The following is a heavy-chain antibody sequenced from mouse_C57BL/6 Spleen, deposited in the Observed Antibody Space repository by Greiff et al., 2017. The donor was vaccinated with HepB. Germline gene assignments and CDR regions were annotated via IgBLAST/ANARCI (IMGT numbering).Heavy chain of an antibody. CDR1: GYAFSSSW. D-gene: IGHD4-1*01. Sequence: VQLQQSGPELVKPGASVKISCKASGYAFSSSWMNWVKQRPGKGLEWIGQIYPGDGDTNYNGKFKGKATLTADKSSSTAYMQLSSLTSEDSAVYFCATGTGFDYWGQGTTLTVSS. CDR3: ATGTGFDY. CDR2: IYPGDGDT. V-gene: IGHV1-82*01. J-gene: IGHJ2*01.